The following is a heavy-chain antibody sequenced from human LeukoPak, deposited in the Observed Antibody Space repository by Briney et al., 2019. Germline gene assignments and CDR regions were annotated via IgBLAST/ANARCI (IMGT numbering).Heavy chain of an antibody. Sequence: ASVKVSCKASGYTFTGYYMHWVRQAPGQGLEWMGWINPNSGGTNYAQKFQGRVTMTRDTSISTAYMELSRLRSDDTAVYYCASFGTVTTRNYYYYYMDVWGKGTTVTVSS. CDR1: GYTFTGYY. J-gene: IGHJ6*03. D-gene: IGHD4-17*01. CDR3: ASFGTVTTRNYYYYYMDV. V-gene: IGHV1-2*02. CDR2: INPNSGGT.